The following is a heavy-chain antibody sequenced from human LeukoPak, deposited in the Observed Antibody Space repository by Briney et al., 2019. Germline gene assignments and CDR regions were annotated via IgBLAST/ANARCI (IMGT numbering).Heavy chain of an antibody. CDR3: ARRPSSPDDILTGLYYYYGMDV. CDR1: GGSFSGYY. D-gene: IGHD3-9*01. CDR2: INHSGGT. V-gene: IGHV4-34*01. Sequence: SETLSLTCAVYGGSFSGYYWSWIRQPPGKGLEWIGEINHSGGTTYNPSPKSRVTISVDTSKHELSLKLRSVTDADTAVYYCARRPSSPDDILTGLYYYYGMDVWGQGTTVTVSS. J-gene: IGHJ6*02.